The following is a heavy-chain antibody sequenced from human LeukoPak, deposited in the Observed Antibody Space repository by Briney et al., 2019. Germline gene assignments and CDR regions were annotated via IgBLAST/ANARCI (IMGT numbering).Heavy chain of an antibody. CDR2: IRYVGSDK. CDR1: GFTFSSYG. J-gene: IGHJ2*01. Sequence: PGGSLRLSCAASGFTFSSYGMHWVRQAPGRGLEWMAVIRYVGSDKYYADSVKGRFTISRDNSQNTLYLQMNSLRGEDTAVYYCARSEAVAWSFDLWGRGTLVTVSS. D-gene: IGHD6-19*01. CDR3: ARSEAVAWSFDL. V-gene: IGHV3-30*19.